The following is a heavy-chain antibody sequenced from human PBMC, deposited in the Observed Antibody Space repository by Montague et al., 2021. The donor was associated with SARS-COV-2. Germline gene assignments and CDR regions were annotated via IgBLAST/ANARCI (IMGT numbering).Heavy chain of an antibody. J-gene: IGHJ4*02. Sequence: SETLSLTCTVSGGSISSSSYYWGGIRQPPGKGLEWIGSIYYSGSTYYNPSLKGRVTISVDTSKNQFSLKLSSVTAADTAVYYCATITLGYCTNGGCQHPDDWGQGTLVTVSS. CDR3: ATITLGYCTNGGCQHPDD. CDR1: GGSISSSSYY. CDR2: IYYSGST. V-gene: IGHV4-39*01. D-gene: IGHD2-8*01.